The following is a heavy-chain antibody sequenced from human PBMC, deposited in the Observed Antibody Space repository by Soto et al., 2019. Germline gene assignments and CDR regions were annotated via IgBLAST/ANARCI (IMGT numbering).Heavy chain of an antibody. V-gene: IGHV3-72*01. CDR2: SRNKINRYTT. Sequence: PGGSLRLSCAASGFTLSDHYVDWVRQAPGKGLEWVARSRNKINRYTTQYAASVEGRFTISRDDSKNSLDLQMNSLKTEDTAVYYCIRVSASYYFDYWGQGTLVTVFS. CDR3: IRVSASYYFDY. J-gene: IGHJ4*02. CDR1: GFTLSDHY.